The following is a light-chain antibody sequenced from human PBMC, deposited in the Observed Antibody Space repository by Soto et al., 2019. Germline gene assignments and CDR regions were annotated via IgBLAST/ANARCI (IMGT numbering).Light chain of an antibody. V-gene: IGKV2-24*01. J-gene: IGKJ5*01. CDR1: QSLVHSDGNTY. CDR2: GAS. Sequence: DIVMTQTPLSSPVTLGQPASISCRSSQSLVHSDGNTYLSWLQQRPGQPPRLLIYGASNRATGIPDRFSGSGSGTDFTLIINRLEPEDVAIYYCQQYGGSPRITFGQGTRLEI. CDR3: QQYGGSPRIT.